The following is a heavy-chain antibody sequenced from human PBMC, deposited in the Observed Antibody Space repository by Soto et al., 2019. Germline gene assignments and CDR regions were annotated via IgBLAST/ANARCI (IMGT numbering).Heavy chain of an antibody. D-gene: IGHD4-17*01. J-gene: IGHJ4*02. CDR3: ARTYGDDGDY. CDR2: IYQTGTT. Sequence: QLQRQESGPGLVKPSETLSLTCTVSGDSVTSSSSFWGWIRQPPGKGLEWIGTIYQTGTTYNTPSLKSRVTISVDTSTNQFSLRLRSVTAADTAVYYCARTYGDDGDYWGEGTLVTVSS. V-gene: IGHV4-39*01. CDR1: GDSVTSSSSF.